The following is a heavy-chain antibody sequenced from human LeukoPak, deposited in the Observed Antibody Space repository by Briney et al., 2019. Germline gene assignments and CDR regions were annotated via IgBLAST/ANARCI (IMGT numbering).Heavy chain of an antibody. Sequence: SETLSLTCTVSGGSISSGSYYWSWIRQPAGRGLEWIGRIYTSGSTNYNPSLKSRVTISVDTSKNQFSLKLSSVTAADTAVHYCACYGSGLRLDYWGQGTLVTVSS. CDR3: ACYGSGLRLDY. CDR1: GGSISSGSYY. CDR2: IYTSGST. J-gene: IGHJ4*02. D-gene: IGHD3-10*01. V-gene: IGHV4-61*02.